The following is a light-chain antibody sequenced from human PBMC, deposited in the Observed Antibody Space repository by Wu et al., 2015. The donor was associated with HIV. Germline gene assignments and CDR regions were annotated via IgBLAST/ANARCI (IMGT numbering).Light chain of an antibody. V-gene: IGKV3-15*01. CDR2: GTS. Sequence: EIVMTQSPATLSVSPGERATLSCRASQSISNNLAWYQQKPGQAPRLLFYGTSTRATGIPARFSGSGSGTEFTLTISSMQSEDFAIYYCQQYNNWPRTFGQGTKVEIK. CDR1: QSISNN. J-gene: IGKJ1*01. CDR3: QQYNNWPRT.